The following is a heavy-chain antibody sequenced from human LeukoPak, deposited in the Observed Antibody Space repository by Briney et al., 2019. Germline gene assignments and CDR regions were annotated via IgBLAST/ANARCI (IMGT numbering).Heavy chain of an antibody. D-gene: IGHD6-19*01. CDR3: ARDRYSSGCLDY. J-gene: IGHJ4*02. V-gene: IGHV3-21*01. CDR2: ISSSSSYI. Sequence: PGGSLRLSCAASGFTFSSYSMNWVRQAPGKGLEWVSSISSSSSYIYYADSVKGRFTISRDNAKNSLYLQMNSLRAEDTAVYYCARDRYSSGCLDYWGQGTLVTVSS. CDR1: GFTFSSYS.